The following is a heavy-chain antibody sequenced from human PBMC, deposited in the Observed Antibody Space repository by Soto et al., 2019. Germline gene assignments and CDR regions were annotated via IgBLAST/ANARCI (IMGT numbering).Heavy chain of an antibody. Sequence: GGSLRLSCAASGFTFSDYYMSWIRQAPGKGLEWVSYISTGGTTIYYADSVKGRFTISRDNAKNSLYLQMNSLRAEDTAVYYCARGAYNYYYYMDVWGKGTTVTVSS. CDR3: ARGAYNYYYYMDV. J-gene: IGHJ6*03. D-gene: IGHD3-16*01. CDR1: GFTFSDYY. V-gene: IGHV3-11*01. CDR2: ISTGGTTI.